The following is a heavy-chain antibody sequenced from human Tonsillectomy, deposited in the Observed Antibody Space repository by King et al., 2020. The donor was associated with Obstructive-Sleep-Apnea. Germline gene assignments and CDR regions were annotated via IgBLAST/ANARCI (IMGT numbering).Heavy chain of an antibody. Sequence: QLVQSGGGLVKPGGSLRLSCAASGFTFSSYSMNWVRQAPGKGLEWVSSISSSSSFIYYADSVKGRLTISRDNAKNSLYLQMNSLRAEDTAVYYCAREGVATGVLDYWGQGTLVTVSS. D-gene: IGHD5-12*01. J-gene: IGHJ4*02. CDR2: ISSSSSFI. V-gene: IGHV3-21*01. CDR1: GFTFSSYS. CDR3: AREGVATGVLDY.